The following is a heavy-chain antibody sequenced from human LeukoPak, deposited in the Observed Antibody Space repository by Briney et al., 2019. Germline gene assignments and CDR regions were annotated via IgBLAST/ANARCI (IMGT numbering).Heavy chain of an antibody. Sequence: PGGSLRLSCAASGFTFSSYGMHWVRQAPGKGLEWVAFIRYDGSNKYYADSVKGRFTISRDNSKNTLYLQMNSLRAEDTAVYYCAVLPGGATKYMDVWGKGTTVTISS. CDR3: AVLPGGATKYMDV. J-gene: IGHJ6*03. CDR2: IRYDGSNK. V-gene: IGHV3-30*02. D-gene: IGHD3-10*01. CDR1: GFTFSSYG.